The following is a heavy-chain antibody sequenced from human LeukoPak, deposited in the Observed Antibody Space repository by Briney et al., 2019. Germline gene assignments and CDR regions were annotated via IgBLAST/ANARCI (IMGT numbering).Heavy chain of an antibody. CDR1: GFTFSSYA. D-gene: IGHD3-10*01. Sequence: GGSLRLSCAASGFTFSSYAMSWVRQAPGKGLEWGSAISGSGGSTYYADSVKGRFTISRDNSKNTLYLQMNSLRAEDTAVYYCAKDRELGLLWFGELLWFDYWGQGTLVTVSS. J-gene: IGHJ4*02. CDR3: AKDRELGLLWFGELLWFDY. V-gene: IGHV3-23*01. CDR2: ISGSGGST.